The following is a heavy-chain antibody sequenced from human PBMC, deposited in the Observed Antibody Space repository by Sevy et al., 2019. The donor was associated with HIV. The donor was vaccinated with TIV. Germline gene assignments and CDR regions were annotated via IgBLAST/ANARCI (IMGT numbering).Heavy chain of an antibody. CDR2: IDYSGST. V-gene: IGHV4-39*01. CDR1: GGSISSSSYY. J-gene: IGHJ4*02. Sequence: SETLSLTCTVSGGSISSSSYYWGWIRQPPGKGLEWIGSIDYSGSTYYNPSLKSRVTISVDTSKNQFSLKLSSVTAADTAVYYCAWEHYDFNSDFDYWGQGTLVTVSS. CDR3: AWEHYDFNSDFDY. D-gene: IGHD3-3*01.